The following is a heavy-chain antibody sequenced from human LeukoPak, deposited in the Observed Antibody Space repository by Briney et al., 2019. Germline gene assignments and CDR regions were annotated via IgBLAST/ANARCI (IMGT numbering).Heavy chain of an antibody. CDR1: GFTFSSYW. D-gene: IGHD3-22*01. V-gene: IGHV3-7*01. CDR2: IKQDGSEK. J-gene: IGHJ3*02. CDR3: ARDTNYNRDAFDI. Sequence: GGSLRLSCAASGFTFSSYWMSWVRQAPGKGLEWVANIKQDGSEKYYVDSVKGRFTISRDNAKNSLYLQMNSLRAEDTAVYHCARDTNYNRDAFDIWGQGTMVTVSS.